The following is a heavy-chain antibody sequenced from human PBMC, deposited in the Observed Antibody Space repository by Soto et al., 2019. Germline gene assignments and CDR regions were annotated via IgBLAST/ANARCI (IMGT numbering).Heavy chain of an antibody. V-gene: IGHV1-69*06. D-gene: IGHD2-15*01. CDR2: IIPMYGTV. CDR1: GGTFSSSV. Sequence: QVQLVQSGAEVKKPGSSVKVSCKASGGTFSSSVISWVRQAPGQGPEWMGGIIPMYGTVNYAQKFQDRVTIIADTSTSTAYMELSSLRSEDTAVYYCARDLGGCSGGSCRYNWFDPWGQGTLVTVSS. J-gene: IGHJ5*02. CDR3: ARDLGGCSGGSCRYNWFDP.